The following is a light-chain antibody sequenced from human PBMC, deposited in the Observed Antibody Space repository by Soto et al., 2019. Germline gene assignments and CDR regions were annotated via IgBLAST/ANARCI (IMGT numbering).Light chain of an antibody. CDR3: QQYGSSPWT. Sequence: EIVLTQSPGTLSLSPGERATLSCRASQSVSSSYLAWYQQKTGQAPRLLIYGASSRATGIPDRFSGSGSGTDCTLTISRLEPEDFAVYYGQQYGSSPWTFGQGTKVEIK. J-gene: IGKJ1*01. CDR1: QSVSSSY. V-gene: IGKV3-20*01. CDR2: GAS.